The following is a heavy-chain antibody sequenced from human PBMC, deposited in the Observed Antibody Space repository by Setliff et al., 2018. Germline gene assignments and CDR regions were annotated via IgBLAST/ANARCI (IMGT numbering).Heavy chain of an antibody. CDR1: GFTFNRFTLSSYW. J-gene: IGHJ4*02. V-gene: IGHV3-74*01. D-gene: IGHD3-22*01. Sequence: LSLSCAASGFTFNRFTLSSYWMYWVRQAPGEGLVWVSRMNSDGSSEGYADSVKGRFTISRDNSKNTLYLQMNSLRPEDTAIYSCAKDYYYDSSGPPCFDSWGQGTLVTVSS. CDR2: MNSDGSSE. CDR3: AKDYYYDSSGPPCFDS.